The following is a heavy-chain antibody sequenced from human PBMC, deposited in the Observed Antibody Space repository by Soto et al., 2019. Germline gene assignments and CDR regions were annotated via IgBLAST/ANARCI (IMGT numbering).Heavy chain of an antibody. CDR3: ARQRGNYSPLGYFDS. J-gene: IGHJ4*02. CDR2: IFPGNSDP. CDR1: GLSFTNYW. Sequence: PWESLTISCTCSGLSFTNYWIGWVRQMPGKGLEWMGIIFPGNSDPRYGPSFQGQVTISVDKSVNTAYLQWTSLEASDTAMYFCARQRGNYSPLGYFDSWGQGTLVTVSS. V-gene: IGHV5-51*01. D-gene: IGHD1-26*01.